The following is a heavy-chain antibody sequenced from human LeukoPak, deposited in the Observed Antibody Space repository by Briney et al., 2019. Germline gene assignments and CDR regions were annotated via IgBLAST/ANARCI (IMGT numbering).Heavy chain of an antibody. CDR1: GFAFSSYG. Sequence: PGGSLRLSCAASGFAFSSYGMYWVRQAPGKGLEWVAVISYDGSERYHAGSVRGRFTISRNNSKNTLYLIMNTLRAEDTALYYCAKPHFDWLHDAFDIWGQGTMVTVSS. CDR3: AKPHFDWLHDAFDI. V-gene: IGHV3-30*18. D-gene: IGHD3-9*01. J-gene: IGHJ3*02. CDR2: ISYDGSER.